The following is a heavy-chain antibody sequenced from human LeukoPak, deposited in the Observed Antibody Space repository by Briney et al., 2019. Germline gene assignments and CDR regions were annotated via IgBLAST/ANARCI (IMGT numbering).Heavy chain of an antibody. Sequence: PGGSLRLSCAASGFTVSSNYMSWVRQAPGKGLEWVSVIYSGGSTYYADSVKGRFTISRDNSKNTLYLQMNSLRAEDTAVYYCARGGPGYSSSWYDRENWFDPWGQGTLVTVS. V-gene: IGHV3-66*01. D-gene: IGHD6-13*01. J-gene: IGHJ5*02. CDR1: GFTVSSNY. CDR3: ARGGPGYSSSWYDRENWFDP. CDR2: IYSGGST.